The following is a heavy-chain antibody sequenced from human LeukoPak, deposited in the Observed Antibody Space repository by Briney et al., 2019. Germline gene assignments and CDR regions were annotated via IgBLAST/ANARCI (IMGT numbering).Heavy chain of an antibody. V-gene: IGHV1-46*01. CDR3: ARDCQGYYDSSGLPADY. D-gene: IGHD3-22*01. Sequence: ASVKVSCKASGYTFTSYYMHWVRQAPGQGLEWMGIINPSGGSTSYAQKFQGRVTMTRDTSTSTVYMELSSLRSEDTAVYYCARDCQGYYDSSGLPADYWGQGTLVTVSS. J-gene: IGHJ4*02. CDR2: INPSGGST. CDR1: GYTFTSYY.